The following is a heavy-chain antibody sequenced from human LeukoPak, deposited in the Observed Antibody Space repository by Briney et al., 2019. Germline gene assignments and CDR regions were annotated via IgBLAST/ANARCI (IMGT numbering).Heavy chain of an antibody. CDR2: IRSKTYGGTT. V-gene: IGHV3-49*04. CDR1: GFTFSDHA. J-gene: IGHJ6*02. Sequence: GGSLRLSCTASGFTFSDHAMSWVRQAPGKGLEWVGFIRSKTYGGTTEYAPSVKGRFTISRADSISIAYLQMNSLKTEDTAVYYCTRGAKQLWLYYGMDAWGQGTKAIVSS. D-gene: IGHD5-18*01. CDR3: TRGAKQLWLYYGMDA.